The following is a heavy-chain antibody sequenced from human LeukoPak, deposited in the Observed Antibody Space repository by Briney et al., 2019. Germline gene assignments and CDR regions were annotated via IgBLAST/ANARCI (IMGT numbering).Heavy chain of an antibody. V-gene: IGHV1-2*02. CDR1: GYTFTSHG. Sequence: ASVKVSCKASGYTFTSHGISWVRQAPGQGVEWMGWINPNSGGTNYAQKFQGRVTMTRDTSISTAYMELSRLRSDDTAVYYCAREGDSSGYGYWGQGTLVTVSS. D-gene: IGHD3-22*01. CDR2: INPNSGGT. CDR3: AREGDSSGYGY. J-gene: IGHJ4*02.